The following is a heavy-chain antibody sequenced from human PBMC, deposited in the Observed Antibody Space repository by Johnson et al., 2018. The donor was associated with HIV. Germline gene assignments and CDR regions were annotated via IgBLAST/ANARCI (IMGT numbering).Heavy chain of an antibody. Sequence: VQLVESGGGVVQPGRSLRLSCVASGFTFNKYGMHWVRQAPGKGLEWVAVIWYDGSNEYYGDSVKGRFTISRDNSKNMLYLQMNSLTVEDTAVYYCAKSPGKDHGGKSGAFDMWGQGTMVTVSS. CDR3: AKSPGKDHGGKSGAFDM. D-gene: IGHD4-23*01. CDR2: IWYDGSNE. CDR1: GFTFNKYG. V-gene: IGHV3-33*06. J-gene: IGHJ3*02.